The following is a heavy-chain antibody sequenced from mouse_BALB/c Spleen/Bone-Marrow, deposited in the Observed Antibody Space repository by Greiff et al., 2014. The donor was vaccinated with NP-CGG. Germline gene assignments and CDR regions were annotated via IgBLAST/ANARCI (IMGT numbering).Heavy chain of an antibody. CDR3: TRGSYGSSQYYFDY. V-gene: IGHV1S81*02. CDR1: GYTLTSFY. D-gene: IGHD1-1*01. CDR2: INPSNGGT. Sequence: QVQLQQPGAELVKPGASVKLSCKASGYTLTSFYMYWVKQRPGQGLEWIGGINPSNGGTNFNEKFKSKATLTLDKSSSTAYMQLSSLTSEDSAVYYCTRGSYGSSQYYFDYWGQGTTLTVSS. J-gene: IGHJ2*01.